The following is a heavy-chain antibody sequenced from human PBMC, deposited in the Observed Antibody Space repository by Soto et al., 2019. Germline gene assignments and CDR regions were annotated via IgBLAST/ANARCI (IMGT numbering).Heavy chain of an antibody. V-gene: IGHV3-11*06. D-gene: IGHD3-22*01. CDR2: ISSSSSYT. J-gene: IGHJ4*02. CDR3: ASTYYYDSSGYPLSFDY. CDR1: VFTFIDYY. Sequence: GWSLRLSCAASVFTFIDYYMSWIRQAPGKGLEWVSYISSSSSYTNYADSVKGRFTISRDNAKNSLYLQMNSLRAEDTAVYYCASTYYYDSSGYPLSFDYWGQGTLVTVSS.